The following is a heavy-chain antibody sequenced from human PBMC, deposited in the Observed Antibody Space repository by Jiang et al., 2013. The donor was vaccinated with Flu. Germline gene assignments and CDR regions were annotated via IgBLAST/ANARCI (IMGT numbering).Heavy chain of an antibody. CDR1: IHLQSLC. Sequence: VVQTGGVPETLLCSVWIHLQSLCHVLGSARLQGKGLEWVARIWHDGSQKWYADSVKGRVTVSRDNSKNTVDLQVNSLRVEDTAVYYCATLRGSSYDTYLMDVWGQGTLVSVSS. J-gene: IGHJ4*02. D-gene: IGHD2-2*01. V-gene: IGHV3-30*02. CDR2: IWHDGSQK. CDR3: ATLRGSSYDTYLMDV.